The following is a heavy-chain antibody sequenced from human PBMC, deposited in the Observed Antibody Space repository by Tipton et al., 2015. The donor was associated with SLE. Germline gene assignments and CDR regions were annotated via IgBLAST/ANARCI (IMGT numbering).Heavy chain of an antibody. D-gene: IGHD3-3*01. CDR3: SASITIFGVADY. CDR2: INDSGST. Sequence: TLSLTCAVYGGSFSGYFWSWIRQPPGKGLEWIGEINDSGSTNYNPSLKSRVIISVDTSKNQFSLKLSSVTAADTAVYYCSASITIFGVADYWGQGTLVTVSS. V-gene: IGHV4-34*01. J-gene: IGHJ4*02. CDR1: GGSFSGYF.